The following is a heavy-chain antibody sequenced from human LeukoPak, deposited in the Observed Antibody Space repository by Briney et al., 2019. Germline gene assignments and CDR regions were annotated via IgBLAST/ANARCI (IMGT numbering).Heavy chain of an antibody. J-gene: IGHJ6*03. V-gene: IGHV3-11*04. D-gene: IGHD5-24*01. CDR3: GSQVETFYMDV. CDR2: IIECGGST. Sequence: GGSLGLSCAASGFSVSDSDMGWIRQAPGKGLEWISYIIECGGSTYYADSVTGRFTISRDNAKNSLYLQMDSLRDEDTAVYYCGSQVETFYMDVWGKGTTVTVSS. CDR1: GFSVSDSD.